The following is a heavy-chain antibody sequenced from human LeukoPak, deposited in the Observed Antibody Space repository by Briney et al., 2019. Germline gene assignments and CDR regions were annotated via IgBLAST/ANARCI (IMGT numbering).Heavy chain of an antibody. CDR2: IYPVDSDT. D-gene: IGHD3-10*01. Sequence: GESLKISCKGSGYSFTSYWIGWVRQMPGKGLEWMGIIYPVDSDTRYSPSFQGQVTISADKSISTAYLQWSSLKASDTAMYYCARLPSMVRGVIFWFDPWGQGTLVTVSS. CDR3: ARLPSMVRGVIFWFDP. J-gene: IGHJ5*02. CDR1: GYSFTSYW. V-gene: IGHV5-51*01.